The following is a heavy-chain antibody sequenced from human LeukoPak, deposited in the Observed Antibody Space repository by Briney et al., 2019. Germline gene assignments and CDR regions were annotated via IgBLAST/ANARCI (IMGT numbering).Heavy chain of an antibody. Sequence: SETLSLTCAVYGGSFSGYYWSWIRQPPGKGLEWIGEINHSGSTNYNPSLKSRVTISVDTSKNQFSLKLSSVTAADTAVYYCARHRGHTHDAFDIWGQGTMVTVSS. J-gene: IGHJ3*02. V-gene: IGHV4-34*01. CDR1: GGSFSGYY. CDR2: INHSGST. D-gene: IGHD3-16*01. CDR3: ARHRGHTHDAFDI.